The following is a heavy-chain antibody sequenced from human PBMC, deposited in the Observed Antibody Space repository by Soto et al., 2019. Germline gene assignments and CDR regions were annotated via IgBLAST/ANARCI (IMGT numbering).Heavy chain of an antibody. CDR3: ARTYYYGSGTYPRFDP. Sequence: EVQVLESGGGLVQPGGSLRLSCAASGFTFNDYAMSWVRQAPGKGLEWVSLISRTGDSTYFADSVKGRFTISRDNSKNTLYLQMNSLRAEDTAVYYWARTYYYGSGTYPRFDPWGQGTLVTVSS. D-gene: IGHD3-10*01. V-gene: IGHV3-23*01. J-gene: IGHJ5*02. CDR1: GFTFNDYA. CDR2: ISRTGDST.